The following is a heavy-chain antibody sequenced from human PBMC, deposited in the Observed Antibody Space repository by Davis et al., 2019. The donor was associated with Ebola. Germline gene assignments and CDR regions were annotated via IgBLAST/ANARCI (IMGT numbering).Heavy chain of an antibody. V-gene: IGHV3-23*01. J-gene: IGHJ4*02. Sequence: PSETLSLTCAVYGGSFSGYYWSWVRQAPGKGLEWVSAISGSGGSTYYADSVKGRFTISRDNSKNTLYLQMNSLRAEDTAVYYCAKVYWKWELITTPVVPFDYWGQGTLVTVSS. CDR1: GGSFSGYY. D-gene: IGHD1-26*01. CDR3: AKVYWKWELITTPVVPFDY. CDR2: ISGSGGST.